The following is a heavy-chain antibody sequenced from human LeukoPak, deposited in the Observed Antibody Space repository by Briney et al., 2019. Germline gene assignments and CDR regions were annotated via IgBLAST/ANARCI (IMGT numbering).Heavy chain of an antibody. Sequence: GGSLRLSCAASGFTFSNYGMTWVRQAPGKGGEWVSGISGRGGNTYHADSVKGRFTISRDNSKTTLYLQMNSLRAEDTAVYYCGRRASQFDYWGQGTLVTVSS. CDR1: GFTFSNYG. CDR3: GRRASQFDY. J-gene: IGHJ4*02. CDR2: ISGRGGNT. V-gene: IGHV3-23*01.